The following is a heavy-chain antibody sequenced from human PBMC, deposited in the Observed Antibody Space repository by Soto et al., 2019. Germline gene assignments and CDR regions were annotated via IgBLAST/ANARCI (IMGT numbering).Heavy chain of an antibody. CDR2: IWYDGSNK. V-gene: IGHV3-33*01. J-gene: IGHJ6*03. D-gene: IGHD6-19*01. Sequence: GGSLRLSCAASGFTFSSYGMHWVRQAPGKGLEWVAVIWYDGSNKYYADSVKGRFTISRDNSKNTLYLQMNSLRAEDTAVYYCAREVAVAGRAVYYKDDWGKGTTVTVSS. CDR1: GFTFSSYG. CDR3: AREVAVAGRAVYYKDD.